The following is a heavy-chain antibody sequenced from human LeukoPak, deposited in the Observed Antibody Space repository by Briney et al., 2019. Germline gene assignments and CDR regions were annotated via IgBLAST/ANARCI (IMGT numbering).Heavy chain of an antibody. Sequence: GGSLRLSCAASGFTVRSNYMSWVRQAPGKGLEWVSVIYSGGSTYHADSVKGRFTISRDDSKNTLFLQMNSLRAEDTAVYYCARARRDYGRSFDYWGQGTLVTVSS. CDR2: IYSGGST. D-gene: IGHD4-17*01. CDR3: ARARRDYGRSFDY. V-gene: IGHV3-66*01. CDR1: GFTVRSNY. J-gene: IGHJ4*02.